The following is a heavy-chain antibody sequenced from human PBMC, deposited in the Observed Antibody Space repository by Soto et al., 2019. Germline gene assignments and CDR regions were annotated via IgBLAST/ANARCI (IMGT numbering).Heavy chain of an antibody. CDR3: AHRVLRTVFGLVTTTAIYFDF. Sequence: QITLNESGPTVVRPTETLTLTCRFSGFSLTTSGVGVGWIRQSPGKAPEWLALIYWDDDKRYSASLKSRLTLTKDTSKNRVGLTVSDLDPTDTATYYCAHRVLRTVFGLVTTTAIYFDFWGQGTPVAVSS. CDR1: GFSLTTSGVG. D-gene: IGHD3-3*01. CDR2: IYWDDDK. V-gene: IGHV2-5*02. J-gene: IGHJ4*02.